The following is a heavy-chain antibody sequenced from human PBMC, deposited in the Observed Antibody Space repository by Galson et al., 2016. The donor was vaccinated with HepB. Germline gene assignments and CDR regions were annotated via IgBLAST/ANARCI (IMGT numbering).Heavy chain of an antibody. Sequence: TLSLTCTVSGGSINSGNYYWNWIRQHPVRGLEWIGYIFYTGSSHYNPSLESRVSMSVDTSKGQFSLGLTSVTAADTAVYFCGRVRGRLTDYWGQGTLVTVSS. CDR2: IFYTGSS. CDR3: GRVRGRLTDY. D-gene: IGHD3-10*01. J-gene: IGHJ4*02. V-gene: IGHV4-31*03. CDR1: GGSINSGNYY.